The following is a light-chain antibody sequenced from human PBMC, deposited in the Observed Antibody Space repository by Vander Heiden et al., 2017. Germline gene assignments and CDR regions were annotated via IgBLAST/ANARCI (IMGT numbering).Light chain of an antibody. CDR2: SAS. CDR3: QQANTFPLT. Sequence: DIRMTQSPSSVSASVGDRVTITCRASQDICYFLAWYQQKPGKAPNLLIYSASTLQTGVPSRFSGSGSGTDFILNISSLQPEDFATYYCQQANTFPLTFGGGTKVEIK. CDR1: QDICYF. V-gene: IGKV1D-12*01. J-gene: IGKJ4*01.